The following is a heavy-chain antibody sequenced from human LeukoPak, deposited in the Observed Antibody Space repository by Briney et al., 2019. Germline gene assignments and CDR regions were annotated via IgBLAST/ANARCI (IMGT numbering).Heavy chain of an antibody. CDR3: ATMEGYYDFWSGYHYYYGMDV. CDR2: ISYDGSNK. V-gene: IGHV3-30*03. J-gene: IGHJ6*02. Sequence: GGSLRLSCAASGFTFSSYGMHWVRQAPGKGLEWVAVISYDGSNKYYADSVKGRFTISRDNSKNTLYLQMNSLRAEDTAVYYCATMEGYYDFWSGYHYYYGMDVWGQGTTVTVSS. D-gene: IGHD3-3*01. CDR1: GFTFSSYG.